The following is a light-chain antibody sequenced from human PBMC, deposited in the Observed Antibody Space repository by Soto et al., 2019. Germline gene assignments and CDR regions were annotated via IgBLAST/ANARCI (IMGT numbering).Light chain of an antibody. J-gene: IGKJ3*01. CDR3: QHYGSSPPEFT. Sequence: EIVLTQSPGTLSLSPGARATLSCRASQSVSSNYLAWYQQRPGQAPRLLIFGASYRAAGIPDRFSGSGSGTDFILTISRLEPEDFAVYYCQHYGSSPPEFTFGPGTKVDSK. CDR2: GAS. V-gene: IGKV3-20*01. CDR1: QSVSSNY.